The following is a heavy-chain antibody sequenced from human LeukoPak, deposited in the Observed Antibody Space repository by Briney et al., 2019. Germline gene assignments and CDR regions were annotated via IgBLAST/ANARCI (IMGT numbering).Heavy chain of an antibody. CDR2: IIPIFGTA. CDR1: GGTFSSYA. CDR3: ARTSIAARPGLDY. J-gene: IGHJ4*02. V-gene: IGHV1-69*13. D-gene: IGHD6-6*01. Sequence: ASVKVSCKASGGTFSSYAISWVRQAPGQGLEWMGGIIPIFGTANYAQKFQGRVTITADESTSTAYMELSSLRSEDTAAYYCARTSIAARPGLDYWGQGTLVTVSS.